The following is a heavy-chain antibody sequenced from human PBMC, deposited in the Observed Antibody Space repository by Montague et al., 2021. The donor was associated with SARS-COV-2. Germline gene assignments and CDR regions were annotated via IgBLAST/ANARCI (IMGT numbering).Heavy chain of an antibody. CDR3: ASTLAVTAIPIDY. D-gene: IGHD2-21*02. V-gene: IGHV3-30-3*01. Sequence: SLRLSCAASGFTFSSYAMHWVRQAPGKGLEWVAVISYDGSNKYYADSVKGRFTISRDNSKNTLYLQMNSLRAEDTAVYYCASTLAVTAIPIDYWGQGTLVTVSS. J-gene: IGHJ4*02. CDR1: GFTFSSYA. CDR2: ISYDGSNK.